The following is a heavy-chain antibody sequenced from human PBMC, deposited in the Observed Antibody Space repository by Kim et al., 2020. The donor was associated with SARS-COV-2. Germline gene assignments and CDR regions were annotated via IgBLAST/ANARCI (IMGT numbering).Heavy chain of an antibody. CDR2: IFGSGSGT. Sequence: GGSLRLSCAATPSTAAMSWVRRAPGEGPEWVAGIFGSGSGTYYADSVKGRFTISRDNFKNMVYLEMYNLRVEDTAVYYCAKHLHVSSVTFYWYFDLWGRGTLVTVSS. D-gene: IGHD6-13*01. V-gene: IGHV3-23*01. CDR3: AKHLHVSSVTFYWYFDL. J-gene: IGHJ2*01. CDR1: PSTAA.